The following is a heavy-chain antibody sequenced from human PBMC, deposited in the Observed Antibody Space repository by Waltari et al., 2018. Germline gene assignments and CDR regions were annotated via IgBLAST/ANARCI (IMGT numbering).Heavy chain of an antibody. CDR3: AKLSHSSSSGFDY. Sequence: VQLVESGRGVVQPGRSLRLSCAASGFAFQNYGINWVSKAPGKGMEWVSVISGSGGSTYYEDPVKGRFTISRDNSKNTLYLQMNSLRAEDTAVYYCAKLSHSSSSGFDYWGQGTLVTVSS. V-gene: IGHV3-23*04. CDR1: GFAFQNYG. CDR2: ISGSGGST. D-gene: IGHD6-6*01. J-gene: IGHJ4*02.